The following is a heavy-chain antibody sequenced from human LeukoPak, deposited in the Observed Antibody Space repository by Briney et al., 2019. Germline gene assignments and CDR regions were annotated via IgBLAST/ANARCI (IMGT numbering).Heavy chain of an antibody. CDR3: ARLGYYYDSSGYPGDAFDI. CDR2: INHSGST. CDR1: GGSFSGYY. Sequence: SETLSLTCAVYGGSFSGYYWSWIRQPPGKGLEWIGEINHSGSTNYNPSLKSRVTISVDTSKNQFSLKLSSVTAADTAVYYCARLGYYYDSSGYPGDAFDIWGQGTMVTVSS. D-gene: IGHD3-22*01. J-gene: IGHJ3*02. V-gene: IGHV4-34*01.